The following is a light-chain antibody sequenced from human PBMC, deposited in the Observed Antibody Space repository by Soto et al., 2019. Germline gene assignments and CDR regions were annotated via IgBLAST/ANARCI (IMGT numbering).Light chain of an antibody. CDR3: KSYAGSNTYV. V-gene: IGLV2-8*01. J-gene: IGLJ1*01. CDR2: EVV. Sequence: QSVLTQPPSASGSPGQPVTISCTGTKSDIGVYDFVSWYQHHPGKAPRLIIYEVVQRPSGVPDRFSGSKSGNTASLTVSGLQAADEADYFCKSYAGSNTYVFGSGTKVTV. CDR1: KSDIGVYDF.